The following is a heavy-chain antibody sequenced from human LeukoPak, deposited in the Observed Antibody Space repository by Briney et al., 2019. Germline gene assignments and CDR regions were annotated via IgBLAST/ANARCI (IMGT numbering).Heavy chain of an antibody. V-gene: IGHV1-69*13. CDR3: ARPTHYYGSGSYGLWAFDI. CDR1: GGTFSSYA. Sequence: SVKVSCKASGGTFSSYAISWVRQAPGQGLEWMGGIIPIFGTANYAQKFQGRVTITVDESTSTAYMELSSLRSEDTAVYYCARPTHYYGSGSYGLWAFDIWGQGTMVTVSS. CDR2: IIPIFGTA. D-gene: IGHD3-10*01. J-gene: IGHJ3*02.